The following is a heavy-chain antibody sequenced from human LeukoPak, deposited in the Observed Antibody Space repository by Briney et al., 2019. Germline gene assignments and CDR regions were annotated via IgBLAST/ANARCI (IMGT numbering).Heavy chain of an antibody. V-gene: IGHV4-59*08. CDR1: GGSISSYY. CDR2: IYYSGST. J-gene: IGHJ4*02. D-gene: IGHD2-2*01. CDR3: ARPQGYQLLDFEY. Sequence: SETLSLTCTVSGGSISSYYWSWIRQPPGKGLEWIGYIYYSGSTNYNPSLKSRVTISVDTSKNQFSLKLSSVTAADTAVYYCARPQGYQLLDFEYWGQGTLVTVPS.